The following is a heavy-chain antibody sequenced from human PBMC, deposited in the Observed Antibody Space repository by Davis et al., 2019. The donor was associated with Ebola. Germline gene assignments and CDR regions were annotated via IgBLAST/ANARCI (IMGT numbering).Heavy chain of an antibody. CDR1: GFTFSSYG. V-gene: IGHV3-33*01. D-gene: IGHD3-3*01. CDR2: IWYDGSNK. CDR3: ARDGGVRNYDFWSGYYTGNWFDP. Sequence: PGGSLRLSCAASGFTFSSYGMHWVRQAPGKGLEWVAVIWYDGSNKYYADSVKGRFTISRDNSKNTPYLQMNSLRAEDTAVYYCARDGGVRNYDFWSGYYTGNWFDPWGQGTLVTVSS. J-gene: IGHJ5*02.